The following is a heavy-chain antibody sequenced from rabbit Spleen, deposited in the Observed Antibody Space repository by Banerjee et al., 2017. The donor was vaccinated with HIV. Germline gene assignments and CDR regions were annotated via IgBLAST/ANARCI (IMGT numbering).Heavy chain of an antibody. Sequence: QEQLVESGGDLVKPEGSLKLSCTASGFSFSNKAVMCWVRQAPGKGLEWIACINTATGKAVYASWAKGRFTISRENTQNTVYLQLNSLTAADTATYFCVRDQAHMLDLWGPGTLVTVS. CDR3: VRDQAHMLDL. D-gene: IGHD1-1*01. V-gene: IGHV1S45*01. J-gene: IGHJ6*01. CDR2: INTATGKA. CDR1: GFSFSNKAV.